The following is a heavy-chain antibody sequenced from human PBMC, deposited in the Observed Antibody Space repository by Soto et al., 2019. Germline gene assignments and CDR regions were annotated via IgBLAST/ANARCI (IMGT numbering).Heavy chain of an antibody. V-gene: IGHV1-3*01. CDR1: GYTFTSYA. Sequence: QVQLVQSGAEVKKPGASVKVSCKASGYTFTSYAMHWVCQAPGQRLEWMGWINAGNGNTKYSQKFQGRVTITRDTSASTAYMELSSLRSEDTAVYYCATSTGYSSSWYWFDPWGQGTLVTVSS. D-gene: IGHD6-13*01. J-gene: IGHJ5*02. CDR2: INAGNGNT. CDR3: ATSTGYSSSWYWFDP.